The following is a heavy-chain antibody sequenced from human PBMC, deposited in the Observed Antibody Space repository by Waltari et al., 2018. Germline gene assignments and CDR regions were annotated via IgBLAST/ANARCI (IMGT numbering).Heavy chain of an antibody. D-gene: IGHD3-22*01. CDR2: IYSGGST. CDR1: GFTFSSYA. Sequence: EVQLLESGGGLVQPGGSLRLSCAASGFTFSSYAMSWVRQAPGKGLEWVSVIYSGGSTYYADAVKGRFTSSRDNSKNTLYLQMNSLRAEDTALYYCAREAIGVGGFDYWGQGTLVTVSS. CDR3: AREAIGVGGFDY. V-gene: IGHV3-23*03. J-gene: IGHJ4*02.